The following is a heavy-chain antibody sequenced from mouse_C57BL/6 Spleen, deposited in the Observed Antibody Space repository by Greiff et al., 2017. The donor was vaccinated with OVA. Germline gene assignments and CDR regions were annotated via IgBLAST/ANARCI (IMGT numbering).Heavy chain of an antibody. V-gene: IGHV1-15*01. CDR3: TKRMGRGAPFDY. D-gene: IGHD4-1*01. CDR1: GYTFTDYE. Sequence: QVQLQQSGAELVRPGASVTLSCKASGYTFTDYEMHWVKQTPVHGLEWIGAIDPETGGTAYNQKFKGKAILTADKSSSTAYMELRSLTSEDSAVYYCTKRMGRGAPFDYWGQGTTLTVSS. CDR2: IDPETGGT. J-gene: IGHJ2*01.